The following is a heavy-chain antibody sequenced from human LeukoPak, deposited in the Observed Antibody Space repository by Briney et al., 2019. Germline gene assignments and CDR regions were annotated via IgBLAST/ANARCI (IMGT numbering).Heavy chain of an antibody. CDR2: VSSSSSYI. Sequence: GGSLRLSCAASGFTFSSYRMNWVRQAPGKGLEWVSSVSSSSSYIYYADSVKGRFTISRDNAKNSLYLQMNSLRAEDTAVYYCARERMVRGVIGLDAFDIWGQGTMVTVSS. CDR1: GFTFSSYR. CDR3: ARERMVRGVIGLDAFDI. D-gene: IGHD3-10*01. J-gene: IGHJ3*02. V-gene: IGHV3-21*01.